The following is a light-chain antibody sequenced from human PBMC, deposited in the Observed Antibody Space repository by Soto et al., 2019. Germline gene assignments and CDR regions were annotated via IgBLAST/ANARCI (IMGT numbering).Light chain of an antibody. CDR3: KSYAGSNTYV. Sequence: QSALTQPPSASGSPGQSVTISCTGTKSDIGVYDFVFWYQPHPGKAPRLIIYEVVQRPSGVPDRFSGSKSGNTASLTVSGLQAADEADYFCKSYAGSNTYVFGSGTKLTVL. CDR1: KSDIGVYDF. V-gene: IGLV2-8*01. CDR2: EVV. J-gene: IGLJ1*01.